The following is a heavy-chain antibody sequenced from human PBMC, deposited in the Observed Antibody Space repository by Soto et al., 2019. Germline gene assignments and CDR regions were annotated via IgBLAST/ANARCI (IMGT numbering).Heavy chain of an antibody. J-gene: IGHJ5*02. CDR3: ARGRRKDTIFGVVLGGIAPRGGSFDP. D-gene: IGHD3-3*01. V-gene: IGHV4-34*01. CDR1: GGSFSGYY. CDR2: INHSGST. Sequence: QVQLQQWGAGLLKPSETLSLTCAVYGGSFSGYYWSWIRQPPGKGLEWIGEINHSGSTNYNPSLKRRVPISVDTSKNQFSLKLSSVTAADTAVYYCARGRRKDTIFGVVLGGIAPRGGSFDPWGQGTLVTVSS.